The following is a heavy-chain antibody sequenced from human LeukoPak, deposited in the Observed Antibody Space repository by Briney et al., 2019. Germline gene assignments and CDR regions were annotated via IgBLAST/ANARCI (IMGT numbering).Heavy chain of an antibody. V-gene: IGHV4-61*08. D-gene: IGHD1-26*01. Sequence: PSQTLSLTCTVSGGSISSGGYYWSWIRQPPGKGLEWIGYIYYSGSTNYNPSLKSRVTISVDTSKNQFSLKLSSVTAADTAVYYCVRGRAPHDAFDIWGQGTMVTVSS. CDR3: VRGRAPHDAFDI. J-gene: IGHJ3*02. CDR1: GGSISSGGYY. CDR2: IYYSGST.